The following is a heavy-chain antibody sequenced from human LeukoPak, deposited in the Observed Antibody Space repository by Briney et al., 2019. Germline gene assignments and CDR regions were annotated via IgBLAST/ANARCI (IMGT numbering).Heavy chain of an antibody. J-gene: IGHJ4*02. Sequence: PSETLSLTCTVSGGSISSYYWSWIRQAPGKGLEWIGYIYYSGSTNYNPSLKSRVTISVDTSKNQFSLKLSSVAAADTAVYYCARDLPIVIWGQGTLVTVSS. CDR1: GGSISSYY. D-gene: IGHD3-10*01. CDR2: IYYSGST. CDR3: ARDLPIVI. V-gene: IGHV4-59*01.